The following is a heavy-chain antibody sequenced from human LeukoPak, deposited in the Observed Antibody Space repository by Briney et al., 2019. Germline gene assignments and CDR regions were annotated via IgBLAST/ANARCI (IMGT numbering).Heavy chain of an antibody. CDR1: GGSISSYY. CDR2: IYYSGST. CDR3: ARGAESWYVYFDY. Sequence: PSETLSLTCTVSGGSISSYYWSWIRQPPGKGLGWIGYIYYSGSTNYNPSLKSRVTISVDTSKNQFSLKLSSVTAADTAVYYCARGAESWYVYFDYWGQGTLVTVSS. J-gene: IGHJ4*02. V-gene: IGHV4-59*01. D-gene: IGHD6-13*01.